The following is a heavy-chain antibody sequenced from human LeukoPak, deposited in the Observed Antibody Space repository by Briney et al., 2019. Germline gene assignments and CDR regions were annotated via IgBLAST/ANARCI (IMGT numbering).Heavy chain of an antibody. J-gene: IGHJ4*02. CDR1: GFTFSSYS. V-gene: IGHV3-21*01. CDR3: ASHHELRYFDWLSPPPSFDY. CDR2: ISSSSSYI. D-gene: IGHD3-9*01. Sequence: GGSLRLSCAASGFTFSSYSMNWVRQAPGKGLEWVSSISSSSSYIYYADSVKGRFTISRDNAKNSLYLQMNSLRAEDTAVYYCASHHELRYFDWLSPPPSFDYWGQGTLVTVSS.